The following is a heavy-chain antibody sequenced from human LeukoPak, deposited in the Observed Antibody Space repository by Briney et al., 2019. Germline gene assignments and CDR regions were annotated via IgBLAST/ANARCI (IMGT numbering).Heavy chain of an antibody. Sequence: GGSLRLSCAASGFTFSSYWMSWVRQAPGKGLEWVANIKQDGSEKYYVDSVKGRFTISRDNAKNSLYLQMSSLRAEDTAVYYCAREGRATGGYSGSYFDYWGQGTLVTVSS. CDR2: IKQDGSEK. J-gene: IGHJ4*02. D-gene: IGHD1-26*01. V-gene: IGHV3-7*01. CDR3: AREGRATGGYSGSYFDY. CDR1: GFTFSSYW.